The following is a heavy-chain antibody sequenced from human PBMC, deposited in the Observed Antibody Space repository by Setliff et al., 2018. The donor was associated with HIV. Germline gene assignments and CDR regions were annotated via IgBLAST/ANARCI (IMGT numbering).Heavy chain of an antibody. D-gene: IGHD6-19*01. CDR2: ISPNNAGT. CDR3: AKTQGWYLIDP. Sequence: ASVKVSCKASAYSFTDYFIHWVRQAPGQGLEWMGWISPNNAGTRIPRTFRGRVTLTSDSSKNTLYLQMDSLRTEDTAVYYCAKTQGWYLIDPWGQGTLVTVSS. CDR1: AYSFTDYF. V-gene: IGHV1-2*02. J-gene: IGHJ5*02.